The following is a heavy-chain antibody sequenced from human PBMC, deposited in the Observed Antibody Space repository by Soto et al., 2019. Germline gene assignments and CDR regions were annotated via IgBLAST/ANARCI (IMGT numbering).Heavy chain of an antibody. CDR1: GGSISSYY. D-gene: IGHD3-10*01. CDR2: IYYSGST. J-gene: IGHJ6*02. Sequence: PSETLSLTCTVSGGSISSYYWSWIRQPPGKGLEWIGYIYYSGSTNYNPSLKSRVTISVDTSKNQFSLKLSSVTAADTAVYYCARAQIYDGMGYYYDGMDVWGQGTTVT. CDR3: ARAQIYDGMGYYYDGMDV. V-gene: IGHV4-59*01.